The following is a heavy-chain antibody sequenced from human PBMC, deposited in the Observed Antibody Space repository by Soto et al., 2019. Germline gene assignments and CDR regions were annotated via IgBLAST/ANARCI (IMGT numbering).Heavy chain of an antibody. Sequence: ASVKVSCKASGYTFTSYCISWVRQAPGQGLEWMGWISAYNGNTNYAQKLQGRVTMTTDTSTSTAYMELRSLRSDDTAVYYCARDSTPIAEAGLLDYWGQGTLVTVSS. J-gene: IGHJ4*02. CDR2: ISAYNGNT. CDR1: GYTFTSYC. CDR3: ARDSTPIAEAGLLDY. D-gene: IGHD6-13*01. V-gene: IGHV1-18*01.